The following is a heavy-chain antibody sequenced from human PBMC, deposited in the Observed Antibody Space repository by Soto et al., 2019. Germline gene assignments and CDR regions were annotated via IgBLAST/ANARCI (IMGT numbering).Heavy chain of an antibody. CDR1: GGSISSYY. Sequence: PSETLSLTCTVSGGSISSYYWSWIRQPPGKELEWIAYIYYSGSTKYNPSLKSRVTISLDTSKNQFSLKLNPVTAADTAVYYCAREGSTGGFDYWGQGNMVTVSS. V-gene: IGHV4-59*01. D-gene: IGHD2-8*02. CDR3: AREGSTGGFDY. J-gene: IGHJ4*02. CDR2: IYYSGST.